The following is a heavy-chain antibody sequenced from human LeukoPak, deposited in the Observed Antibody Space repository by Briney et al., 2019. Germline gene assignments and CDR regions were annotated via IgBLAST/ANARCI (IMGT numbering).Heavy chain of an antibody. CDR1: GCTFTSYT. CDR3: ARAPSGFTYGPGDH. V-gene: IGHV1-3*01. J-gene: IGHJ4*02. D-gene: IGHD5-18*01. Sequence: ASVKVSCKASGCTFTSYTMHWVRQAPGQRLEWMGWINAGNGNTKYSQKFQGRVTMTTDTSTITAYMELRSLRSDDTAVYYCARAPSGFTYGPGDHWGQGTLVTVSS. CDR2: INAGNGNT.